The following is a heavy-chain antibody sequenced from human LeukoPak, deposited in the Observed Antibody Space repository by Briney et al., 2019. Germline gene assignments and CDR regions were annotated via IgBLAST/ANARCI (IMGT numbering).Heavy chain of an antibody. CDR3: AAGRPYSLLDS. D-gene: IGHD5-18*01. J-gene: IGHJ4*02. Sequence: ASVKVSCTVSGSSLTELSLYWVRQAPGKGLEWMGGFDVIDAKTFYAQKFQGRVTMTEDSSTDTAYMELSSLRSDDTAFYYCAAGRPYSLLDSWGQGTLLTVSS. CDR1: GSSLTELS. V-gene: IGHV1-24*01. CDR2: FDVIDAKT.